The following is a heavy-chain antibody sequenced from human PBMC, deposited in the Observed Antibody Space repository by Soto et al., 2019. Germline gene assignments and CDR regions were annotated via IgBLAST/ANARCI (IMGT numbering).Heavy chain of an antibody. J-gene: IGHJ4*02. CDR2: IFNSGGT. CDR1: GGSVRSGNHY. D-gene: IGHD4-17*01. CDR3: ATDSDTVTTGY. Sequence: ETLSLTCSVSGGSVRSGNHYWSWIRQPPGKGLEWIGYIFNSGGTKYNPSLKSRVSISADMSKNQFSLNLTSVTAADTAVYYCATDSDTVTTGYWGQGTLVTVSS. V-gene: IGHV4-61*01.